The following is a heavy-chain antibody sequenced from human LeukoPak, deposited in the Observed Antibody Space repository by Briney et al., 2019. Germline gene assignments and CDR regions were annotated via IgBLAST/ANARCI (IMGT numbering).Heavy chain of an antibody. V-gene: IGHV3-21*01. CDR2: ISTSSSYI. CDR1: GLTFSGST. D-gene: IGHD6-13*01. CDR3: ARESPGQQLVLSEYNWFDP. Sequence: GGSLRLSRAASGLTFSGSTMNWVRQAQGKGLGWVSFISTSSSYIYYADSVRGRFTISRNNAKNSLYLQMNSLRAEDTAVYYCARESPGQQLVLSEYNWFDPWGQGTLVTVSS. J-gene: IGHJ5*02.